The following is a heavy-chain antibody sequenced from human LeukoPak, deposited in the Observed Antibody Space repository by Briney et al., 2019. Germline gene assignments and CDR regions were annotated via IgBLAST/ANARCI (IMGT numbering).Heavy chain of an antibody. CDR1: GGSISSGDYY. CDR3: ARDRRYSSSLFDY. D-gene: IGHD6-6*01. CDR2: IYYSGST. V-gene: IGHV4-30-4*08. Sequence: SEALSLTCTVSGGSISSGDYYWSWIRQPPGKGLEWIGYIYYSGSTYYNPSLKSRVTISVDTSKNQFSLRLSSVTAAGTAVYYCARDRRYSSSLFDYWGQGTLVTVSS. J-gene: IGHJ4*02.